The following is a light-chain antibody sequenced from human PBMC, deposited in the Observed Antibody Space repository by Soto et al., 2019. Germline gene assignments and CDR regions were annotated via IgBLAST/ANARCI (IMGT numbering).Light chain of an antibody. CDR2: EVT. Sequence: QSALTQPASVSGSPGQSIAISCTGTSGDVGGYDYVSWYQQHPDKAPKLMIYEVTKRPSWVSNRFSGSKSGNTASLTISGLQPEDEADYYCSSHTSGSTRVFGSGTKPTVL. CDR3: SSHTSGSTRV. V-gene: IGLV2-14*01. J-gene: IGLJ1*01. CDR1: SGDVGGYDY.